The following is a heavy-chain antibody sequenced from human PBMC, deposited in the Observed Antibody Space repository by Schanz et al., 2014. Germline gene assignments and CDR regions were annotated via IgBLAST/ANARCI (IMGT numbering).Heavy chain of an antibody. CDR1: GYNFIGYY. Sequence: QVQLVQSGAEVKKPGSSVKVSCKASGYNFIGYYIHWVRQAPGQGLEWMGRINPNSGGTIYTQRFQGRGSLTRDTSISTAYMELNSLTSDDTAIYYCARDRAGASYYFNYWGQGSLVTVSS. CDR3: ARDRAGASYYFNY. CDR2: INPNSGGT. V-gene: IGHV1-2*06. D-gene: IGHD1-26*01. J-gene: IGHJ4*02.